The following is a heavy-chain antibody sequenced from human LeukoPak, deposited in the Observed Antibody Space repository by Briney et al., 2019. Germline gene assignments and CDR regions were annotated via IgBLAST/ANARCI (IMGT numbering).Heavy chain of an antibody. CDR2: IIPIFGTA. CDR3: ARETGPWIQLWFFDRHAFDI. D-gene: IGHD5-18*01. J-gene: IGHJ3*02. CDR1: GGTFSSYA. V-gene: IGHV1-69*05. Sequence: ASVKVSCKASGGTFSSYAISWVRQAPGQGLEWMGRIIPIFGTANYAQKFQGRVTITTDESTSTAYMELSSLRSEDTAVYYYARETGPWIQLWFFDRHAFDIWGQGTMVTVSS.